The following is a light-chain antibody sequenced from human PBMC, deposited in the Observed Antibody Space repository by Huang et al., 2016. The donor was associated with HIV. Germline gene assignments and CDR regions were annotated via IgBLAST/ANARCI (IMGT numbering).Light chain of an antibody. J-gene: IGKJ2*03. CDR3: QQFGSSPPYS. V-gene: IGKV3-20*01. Sequence: EILLTQSPDTLSLSPVERATLSCRASQSVNNNYLACYQQKPGQAPRLLIYRASTRATGIPDRFSGSGSGTDFTLTISRLEPDDFAVYYCQQFGSSPPYSFGQGTKLEIK. CDR1: QSVNNNY. CDR2: RAS.